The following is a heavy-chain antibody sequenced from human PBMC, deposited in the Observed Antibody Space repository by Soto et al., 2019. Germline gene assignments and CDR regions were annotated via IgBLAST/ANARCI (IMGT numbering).Heavy chain of an antibody. Sequence: ASVKVSCKASGYTFTSYGISWVRQAPGQGLEWMGWISAYNGNTNYAQKLQGRVTMTTDTSTSTAYMELRSLRSDDTAVYYCARGGAAAGSDNWFDPWGQGTLVTVSS. V-gene: IGHV1-18*01. CDR3: ARGGAAAGSDNWFDP. CDR1: GYTFTSYG. D-gene: IGHD6-13*01. CDR2: ISAYNGNT. J-gene: IGHJ5*02.